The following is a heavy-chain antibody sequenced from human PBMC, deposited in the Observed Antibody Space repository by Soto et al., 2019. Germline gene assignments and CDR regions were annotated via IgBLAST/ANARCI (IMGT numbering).Heavy chain of an antibody. CDR3: VRVIMLDAGAKYVMDA. J-gene: IGHJ6*01. V-gene: IGHV1-2*02. CDR2: INPNSSGT. Sequence: ASVKRSCTTSGCSLRSNYIHWVRQAPGQGLEWLGWINPNSSGTVYAQKFQGRVTMTRDTSLTTVYMQLNRLTADDTAVYYCVRVIMLDAGAKYVMDAWGEGTT. D-gene: IGHD2-8*01. CDR1: GCSLRSNY.